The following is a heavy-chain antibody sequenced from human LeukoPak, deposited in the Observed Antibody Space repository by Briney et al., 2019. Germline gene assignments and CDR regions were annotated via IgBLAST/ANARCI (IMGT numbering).Heavy chain of an antibody. CDR2: LRYDGSTA. Sequence: PGGSLSLSCAASGFTLSSYGMNWVRQAPGKGLDWVAFLRYDGSTAIYEDSVKGRFTISRDSSKNTLYLQMNSLTPADTAIYYCAKDPYGGTYPSYFDYWGQGTLVTVSS. V-gene: IGHV3-30*02. D-gene: IGHD1-26*01. CDR3: AKDPYGGTYPSYFDY. CDR1: GFTLSSYG. J-gene: IGHJ4*02.